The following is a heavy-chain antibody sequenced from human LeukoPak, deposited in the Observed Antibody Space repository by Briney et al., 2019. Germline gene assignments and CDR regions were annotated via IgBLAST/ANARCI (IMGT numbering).Heavy chain of an antibody. V-gene: IGHV3-21*01. CDR1: GFSVNTNY. CDR3: ARDPFSAGREAYSFLGIYNMDV. J-gene: IGHJ6*02. D-gene: IGHD3-3*02. Sequence: GGSLRLSCAASGFSVNTNYMTWVRQAPGKGLEWLSSISSGSSYIYYADSVKGRFTISRDNANNSLYLQLHSLRAEDTAVYYCARDPFSAGREAYSFLGIYNMDVWGQGTTVTVSS. CDR2: ISSGSSYI.